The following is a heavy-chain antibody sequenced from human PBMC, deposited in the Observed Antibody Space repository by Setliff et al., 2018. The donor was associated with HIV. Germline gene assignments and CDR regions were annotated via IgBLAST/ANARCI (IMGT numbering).Heavy chain of an antibody. CDR3: ARGEALQNTVTTYFQH. V-gene: IGHV1-69*10. CDR1: GGTFNSYT. D-gene: IGHD4-17*01. J-gene: IGHJ1*01. Sequence: ASVKVSCKVSGGTFNSYTFTWVRQAPGQGLEWMGGTIPILGITHRAQNFQGRVTISADGSTNTAYMELSGLRSEDTAIYYCARGEALQNTVTTYFQHWGQGTPVTVSS. CDR2: TIPILGIT.